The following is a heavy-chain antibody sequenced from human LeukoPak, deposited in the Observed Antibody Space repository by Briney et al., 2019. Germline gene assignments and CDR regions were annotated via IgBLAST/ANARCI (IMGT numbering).Heavy chain of an antibody. CDR1: GYSFTDYY. V-gene: IGHV1-8*03. CDR3: ARVGRYSSSWYGGYYYYMDV. CDR2: MNPNSGNT. Sequence: ASVKVSCKASGYSFTDYYMHWVRQATGQGLEWMGWMNPNSGNTGYAQKFQGRVTITRNTSISTAYMELSSLRSEDTAVYYCARVGRYSSSWYGGYYYYMDVWGKGTTVTVSS. D-gene: IGHD6-13*01. J-gene: IGHJ6*03.